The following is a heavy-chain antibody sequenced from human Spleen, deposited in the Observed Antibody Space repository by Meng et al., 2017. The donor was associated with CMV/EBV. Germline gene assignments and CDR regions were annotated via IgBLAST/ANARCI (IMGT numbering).Heavy chain of an antibody. D-gene: IGHD6-19*01. CDR1: GYY. Sequence: GYYWSWIRQPPGKGLEWIGEINHSGSTNYNPSLKSRVTISVDTSKNQFSLKLSSVTAADTTVYYCARVRYSSGWTGRSDYYYGMDVWGQGTTVTVSS. J-gene: IGHJ6*02. CDR3: ARVRYSSGWTGRSDYYYGMDV. CDR2: INHSGST. V-gene: IGHV4-34*01.